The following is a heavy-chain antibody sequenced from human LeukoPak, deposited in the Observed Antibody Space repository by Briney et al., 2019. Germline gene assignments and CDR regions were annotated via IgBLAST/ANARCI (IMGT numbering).Heavy chain of an antibody. D-gene: IGHD2-2*01. J-gene: IGHJ4*02. CDR2: ISYDGSSK. Sequence: GGSLRLSCAASGFTFSSYAMHWVRQAPGKGLEWVAVISYDGSSKYYADSVKGRFTISRDNSKNTLYVQMNSLRAEDTAVYYCARAYCSGTSCYYVDYWGQGTLVTVSS. CDR3: ARAYCSGTSCYYVDY. V-gene: IGHV3-30-3*01. CDR1: GFTFSSYA.